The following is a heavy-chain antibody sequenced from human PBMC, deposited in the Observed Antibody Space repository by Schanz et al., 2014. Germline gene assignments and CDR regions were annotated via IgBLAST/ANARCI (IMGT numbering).Heavy chain of an antibody. CDR3: ARRVPYSFGLDV. CDR1: GFTVSSNY. V-gene: IGHV3-53*01. J-gene: IGHJ6*02. Sequence: EVQLVESGGDLVQPGRSLRLSCAASGFTVSSNYMSWVRQAPGKGLEWVSVIYSGGSTYYADSVKGRFTISRDNANNSLYLQMNSLRAEDTAVYYCARRVPYSFGLDVWGQGATVTVSS. D-gene: IGHD1-1*01. CDR2: IYSGGST.